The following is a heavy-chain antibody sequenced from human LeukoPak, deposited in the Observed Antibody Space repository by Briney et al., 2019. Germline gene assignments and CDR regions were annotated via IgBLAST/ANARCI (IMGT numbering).Heavy chain of an antibody. J-gene: IGHJ4*02. CDR1: GFTFSSYG. Sequence: GGSLRLSCAASGFTFSSYGMHWVRQAPGKGLEWVAVISYDGSNKYYADSVKGRFTISRDNSKNTLYLQMNSLRAEDTAVYYRAKVRIPYSSGYYYFDYWGQGTLVTVSS. V-gene: IGHV3-30*18. D-gene: IGHD3-22*01. CDR3: AKVRIPYSSGYYYFDY. CDR2: ISYDGSNK.